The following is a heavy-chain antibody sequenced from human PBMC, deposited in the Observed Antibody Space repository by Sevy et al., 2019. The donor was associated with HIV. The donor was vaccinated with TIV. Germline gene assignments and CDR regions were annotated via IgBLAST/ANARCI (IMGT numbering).Heavy chain of an antibody. CDR1: GYTFTGYY. Sequence: ASVKVSCKASGYTFTGYYMHWVRQAPGQGLEWMGWINPNRGGTNYAQKFQGRVTMTRDTSISTAYMELSRLRSDDTAVYYCARDRSSTTKNWFDPWGQGTLVTVSS. CDR2: INPNRGGT. J-gene: IGHJ5*02. D-gene: IGHD2-2*01. CDR3: ARDRSSTTKNWFDP. V-gene: IGHV1-2*02.